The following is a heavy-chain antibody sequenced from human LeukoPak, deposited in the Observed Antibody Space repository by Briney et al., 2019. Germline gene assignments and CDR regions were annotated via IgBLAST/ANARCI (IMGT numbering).Heavy chain of an antibody. Sequence: SETLSLTCTVSGASINGYYWSWLRQPPGKGLEWIGYIYYTGITNYSPSLKSRVTISVDTSKDLFSLNLISVTAADTAVYYCARVKALRIRGVIISDYFDYRGQGTLVTVS. D-gene: IGHD3-10*01. CDR2: IYYTGIT. CDR1: GASINGYY. V-gene: IGHV4-59*01. J-gene: IGHJ4*02. CDR3: ARVKALRIRGVIISDYFDY.